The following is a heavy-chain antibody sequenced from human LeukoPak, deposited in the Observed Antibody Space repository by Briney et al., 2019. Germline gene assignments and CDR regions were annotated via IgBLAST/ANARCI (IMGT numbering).Heavy chain of an antibody. D-gene: IGHD3-22*01. CDR1: GGSISSYY. J-gene: IGHJ1*01. CDR2: IYYSGSS. CDR3: AVMVDYFDSSGYSEYFQD. Sequence: SESLSLTCTVSGGSISSYYWSWIRQPPGKGLEWVGSIYYSGSSNYNPSLKSRVIIAVGTSKTQFSLKLSSVTAADTAVYYCAVMVDYFDSSGYSEYFQDWGQGTLVTVSS. V-gene: IGHV4-59*01.